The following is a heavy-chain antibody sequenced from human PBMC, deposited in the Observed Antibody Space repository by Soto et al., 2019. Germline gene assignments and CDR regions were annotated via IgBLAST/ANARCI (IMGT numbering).Heavy chain of an antibody. V-gene: IGHV3-13*01. CDR3: ARGPYGSVITIAPYYIDY. CDR2: IGTAGDT. J-gene: IGHJ4*02. D-gene: IGHD2-21*01. CDR1: GFTFSSYD. Sequence: GGSLRLSCAASGFTFSSYDMHWVRQATGKGLEWVSAIGTAGDTYYPGSVKGRFTISRENAKNSLYLQMNSLRAGDTAVYYCARGPYGSVITIAPYYIDYWGQGTLVTVSS.